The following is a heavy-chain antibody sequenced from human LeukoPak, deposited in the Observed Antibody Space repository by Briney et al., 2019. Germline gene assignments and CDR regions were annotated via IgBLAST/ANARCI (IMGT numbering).Heavy chain of an antibody. D-gene: IGHD4-17*01. V-gene: IGHV4-39*01. J-gene: IGHJ3*02. CDR2: IYYSGST. CDR1: GGSISSSSYY. Sequence: PSETLSLTCTVSGGSISSSSYYWGWIRQPPGQGVEWIGSIYYSGSTYYNPSLKSRVTISVDTSKNQFSLKLSSVTAADTAVYYCATTDEIDYGGGSTFDIWGQGTMVIVSS. CDR3: ATTDEIDYGGGSTFDI.